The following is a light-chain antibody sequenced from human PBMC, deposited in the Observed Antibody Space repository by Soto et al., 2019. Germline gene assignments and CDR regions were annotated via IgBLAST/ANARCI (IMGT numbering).Light chain of an antibody. CDR1: QGVGNR. Sequence: ENVLTQSPGTLSLSPGERATISCRASQGVGNRLAWYQQKPGQAPRLLISDASSRATGIPERFSGSGSGTEFTLTISRLEPEDFAVYYCQQYGTSALTFGHGTRLEIK. CDR3: QQYGTSALT. CDR2: DAS. J-gene: IGKJ5*01. V-gene: IGKV3-20*01.